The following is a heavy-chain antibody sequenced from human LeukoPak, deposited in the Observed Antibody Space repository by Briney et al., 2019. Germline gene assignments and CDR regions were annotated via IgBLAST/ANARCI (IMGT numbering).Heavy chain of an antibody. V-gene: IGHV4-38-2*01. Sequence: SETLSLTCAVSGYSISSGYYWGWIRQPPGKGLEWIGSIYHSGSTYYNPSLKSRVTISVDTSKNQFSLKLSSVTAADTAVYYCARGNDGLDYWGQGTLVTVSS. D-gene: IGHD4-23*01. J-gene: IGHJ4*02. CDR3: ARGNDGLDY. CDR1: GYSISSGYY. CDR2: IYHSGST.